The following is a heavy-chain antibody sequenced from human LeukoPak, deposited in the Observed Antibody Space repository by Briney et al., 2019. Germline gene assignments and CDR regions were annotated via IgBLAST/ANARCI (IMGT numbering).Heavy chain of an antibody. V-gene: IGHV3-66*01. D-gene: IGHD4-17*01. Sequence: PGVSLRLSCAASGFTVSSNYMSWVRQAPGKGLEWVSVIYSGGSTYYADSVKGRFTISRDNSKNTLYLQMNSLRAEDTAVYYCASLPTVTTGGYYFDYWGQGTLVTVSS. CDR3: ASLPTVTTGGYYFDY. CDR1: GFTVSSNY. J-gene: IGHJ4*02. CDR2: IYSGGST.